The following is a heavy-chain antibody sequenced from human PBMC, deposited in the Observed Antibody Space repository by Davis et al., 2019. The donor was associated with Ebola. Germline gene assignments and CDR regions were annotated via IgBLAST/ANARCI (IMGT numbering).Heavy chain of an antibody. V-gene: IGHV6-1*01. Sequence: HSQTLSLTCAISGDTVSGNSGAWNWIRQSPSRGLEWLGRTYYTSKWHNDYGESVKSRISINPDTSKNQLSLQLNSVTPEDAAVYYCVRGWGRSGLDVWGQGTTVTVSS. J-gene: IGHJ6*02. CDR3: VRGWGRSGLDV. D-gene: IGHD3-16*01. CDR2: TYYTSKWHN. CDR1: GDTVSGNSGA.